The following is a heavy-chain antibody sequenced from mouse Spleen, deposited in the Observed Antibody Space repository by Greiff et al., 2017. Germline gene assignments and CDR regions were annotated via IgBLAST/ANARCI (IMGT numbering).Heavy chain of an antibody. V-gene: IGHV1-72*01. Sequence: QVQLQQPGAELVKPGASVKLSCKASGYTFTSYWMHWVKQRPGRGLEWIGRIDPNSGGTKYNEKFKSKATLTVDKPSSTAYMQLSSLTSEDSAVYYCAREREITTVVATEYFDVWGAGTTVTVSS. CDR1: GYTFTSYW. CDR2: IDPNSGGT. CDR3: AREREITTVVATEYFDV. J-gene: IGHJ1*01. D-gene: IGHD1-1*01.